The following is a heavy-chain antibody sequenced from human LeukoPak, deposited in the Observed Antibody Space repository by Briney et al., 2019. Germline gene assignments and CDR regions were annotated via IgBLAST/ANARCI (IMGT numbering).Heavy chain of an antibody. V-gene: IGHV3-21*01. CDR1: RFTFSTYS. CDR2: ISSSSSYI. Sequence: PGGSLRLSCAASRFTFSTYSMNWVRQAPGKGLEWVSSISSSSSYIYYADSVKGRFTISRDNAKNSLYLQMNSLRAEDTAVYYCARTTTVVTTVDYWGQGTLVTVSS. CDR3: ARTTTVVTTVDY. D-gene: IGHD4-23*01. J-gene: IGHJ4*02.